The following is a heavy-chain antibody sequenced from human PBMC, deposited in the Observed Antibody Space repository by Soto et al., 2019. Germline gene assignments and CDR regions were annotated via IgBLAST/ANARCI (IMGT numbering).Heavy chain of an antibody. V-gene: IGHV4-34*01. CDR3: ARGRYYYGSGSYLHYYYMVV. CDR2: INHSGST. Sequence: SETLSLTCAVYGGSFSGYYWSWIRQPPGKGLEWIGEINHSGSTNYNPSLKSRVTISVDTSKSQFSLKLSSVTAADTAVYYCARGRYYYGSGSYLHYYYMVVWAKGTTVTVS. J-gene: IGHJ6*03. D-gene: IGHD3-10*01. CDR1: GGSFSGYY.